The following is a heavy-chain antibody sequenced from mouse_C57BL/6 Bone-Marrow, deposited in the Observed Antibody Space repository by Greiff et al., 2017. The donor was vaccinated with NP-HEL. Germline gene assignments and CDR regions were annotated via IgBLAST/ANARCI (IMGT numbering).Heavy chain of an antibody. Sequence: VQLQQSGAELARPGASVKLSCKASGYTFTSYGISWVKQRTGQGLEWIGEIYPRSGNTYYNEKFKGKATLTADKSSSTAYMELRSLTSEDSAVYFCARSPYDYHWYFDVWGTGTTVTVSS. CDR2: IYPRSGNT. V-gene: IGHV1-81*01. D-gene: IGHD2-4*01. J-gene: IGHJ1*03. CDR1: GYTFTSYG. CDR3: ARSPYDYHWYFDV.